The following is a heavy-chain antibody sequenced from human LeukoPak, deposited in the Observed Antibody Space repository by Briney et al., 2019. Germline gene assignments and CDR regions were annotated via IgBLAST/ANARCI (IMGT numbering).Heavy chain of an antibody. J-gene: IGHJ4*02. D-gene: IGHD6-13*01. CDR3: AKEGSRSGYSSSWYAGGIDY. V-gene: IGHV3-30*18. CDR2: ISYDGSNK. Sequence: PGGSLRLSCAASGFIFSSYGMHWVRQAPGKGLEWVAVISYDGSNKYYADSVKGRFTISRDNSKNTLYLQMNSLRAEDTAVYYCAKEGSRSGYSSSWYAGGIDYWGQGTLVTVSS. CDR1: GFIFSSYG.